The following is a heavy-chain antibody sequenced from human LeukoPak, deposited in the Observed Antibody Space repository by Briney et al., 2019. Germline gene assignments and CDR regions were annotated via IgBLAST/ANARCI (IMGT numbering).Heavy chain of an antibody. V-gene: IGHV4-4*09. D-gene: IGHD7-27*01. Sequence: SETLSLTGTASCGSISNYYWSWIRQPPGKGLEWIGYIYASGSTNYNPSLKSRVTISVDTSKNQFSLKLSSVTAADTAVYYCARELGRGAFDIWGQGTMVTVSS. CDR2: IYASGST. CDR3: ARELGRGAFDI. CDR1: CGSISNYY. J-gene: IGHJ3*02.